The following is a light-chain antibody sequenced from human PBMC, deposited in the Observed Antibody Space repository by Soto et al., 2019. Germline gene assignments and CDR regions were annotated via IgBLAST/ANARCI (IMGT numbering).Light chain of an antibody. V-gene: IGKV1-33*01. CDR3: QQYDDLPFT. CDR2: DAS. Sequence: DIQMTQSPSSLSASVGDRVTITCQADQGISKSLSWYQQKPGMAPKLLIYDASNLETGVPSRFSGSGSVIDFNLTISSLQPEDFGRYYCQQYDDLPFTFGGGTKVEIK. J-gene: IGKJ4*01. CDR1: QGISKS.